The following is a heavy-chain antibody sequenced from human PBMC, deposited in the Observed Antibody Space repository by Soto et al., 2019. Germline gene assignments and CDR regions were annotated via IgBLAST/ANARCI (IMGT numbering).Heavy chain of an antibody. V-gene: IGHV5-10-1*01. D-gene: IGHD3-22*01. CDR3: ARQIYDSDTGPNFQYYFDS. CDR2: IDPSDSQT. Sequence: GESVKISGKGSGYSFAGYWITWVRRKPWKGLEWMGRIDPSDSQTYYSPSFRGHVTISVTKSITTVFLQWSSLRASDTAMYYCARQIYDSDTGPNFQYYFDSWGQGTPVTVYS. CDR1: GYSFAGYW. J-gene: IGHJ4*02.